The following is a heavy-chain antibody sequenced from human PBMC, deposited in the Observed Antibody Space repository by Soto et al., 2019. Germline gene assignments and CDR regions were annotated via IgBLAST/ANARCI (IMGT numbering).Heavy chain of an antibody. CDR1: GYTFTSYG. CDR3: ARYQAFDI. D-gene: IGHD2-2*01. Sequence: ASVKVSCKASGYTFTSYGISWVRQAPGQRLEWMGWINAGNGNTKYSQKFQGRVTITRVTSANTAYMELSSLRSEDTAVYFCARYQAFDIWGQGTMVTVSS. J-gene: IGHJ3*02. V-gene: IGHV1-3*01. CDR2: INAGNGNT.